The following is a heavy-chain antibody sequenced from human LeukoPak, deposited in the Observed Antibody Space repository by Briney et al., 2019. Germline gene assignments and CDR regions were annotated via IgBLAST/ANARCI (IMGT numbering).Heavy chain of an antibody. CDR3: TRGLIPSRGMDV. Sequence: GGSLRLSCAASGFTSSGSAMHWVRQASGKGLEWVARVRSKADNYATTYAASLKDRFIISRDDSANTAYLQMNSLKIEDTAVYYCTRGLIPSRGMDVWGHGTTVTVSS. D-gene: IGHD2-21*01. CDR2: VRSKADNYAT. J-gene: IGHJ6*02. V-gene: IGHV3-73*01. CDR1: GFTSSGSA.